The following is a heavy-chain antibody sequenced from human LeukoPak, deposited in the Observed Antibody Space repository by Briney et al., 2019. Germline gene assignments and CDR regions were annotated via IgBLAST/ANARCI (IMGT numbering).Heavy chain of an antibody. CDR3: ARALDCSGGSCYRRAVKHWFDP. D-gene: IGHD2-15*01. V-gene: IGHV1-69*05. Sequence: SVKVSCKASGGTFSSYAISWVRQAPGQGLEWMGGIIPIFGTANYAQKFQGRVTITTDESTSTAYMELSSLRSEDTAVYYCARALDCSGGSCYRRAVKHWFDPWGQGTLVTVSS. CDR1: GGTFSSYA. J-gene: IGHJ5*02. CDR2: IIPIFGTA.